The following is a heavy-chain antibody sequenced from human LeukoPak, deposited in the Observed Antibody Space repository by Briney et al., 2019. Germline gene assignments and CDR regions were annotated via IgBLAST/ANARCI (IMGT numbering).Heavy chain of an antibody. CDR1: GPTFSNYG. J-gene: IGHJ4*02. CDR3: AKDHMSVTYCEY. V-gene: IGHV3-30*18. D-gene: IGHD2-21*02. Sequence: GSSLRLSCAASGPTFSNYGMHWVRQSPGKGLEGVAVISYDGSNKYYADSVKGRFTISRDNSKNTLYLQMNSLRTEDTAVYYCAKDHMSVTYCEYWGQGTLDSV. CDR2: ISYDGSNK.